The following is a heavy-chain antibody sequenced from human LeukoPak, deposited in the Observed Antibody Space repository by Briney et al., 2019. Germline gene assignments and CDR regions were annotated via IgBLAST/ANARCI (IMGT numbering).Heavy chain of an antibody. CDR1: GFTFSSYA. J-gene: IGHJ4*02. CDR3: TKRGTVTTFGHCDF. CDR2: ISGSGGST. Sequence: GGSLRLSCAASGFTFSSYAMSWVRQAPGKGLEWVSAISGSGGSTYYADSVKGRFTISRDNSKNTLYLQMNSLRAEDTAVYYCTKRGTVTTFGHCDFWGQGTLVAVSS. D-gene: IGHD4-17*01. V-gene: IGHV3-23*01.